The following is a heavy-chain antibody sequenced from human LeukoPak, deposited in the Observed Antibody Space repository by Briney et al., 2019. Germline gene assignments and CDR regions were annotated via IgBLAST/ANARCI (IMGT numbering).Heavy chain of an antibody. D-gene: IGHD1-26*01. CDR3: GRDRSYGIWGAPGYAFDV. J-gene: IGHJ3*01. Sequence: GGSLRLSCTVSGFTFSNYGMHWVRQAPGKGLEWVAVIWFDGSKTDYADSVQGRFTISRDNSKNTLYLQMNSLRVEDTAVYYCGRDRSYGIWGAPGYAFDVWGQGTLGIVSS. V-gene: IGHV3-33*01. CDR1: GFTFSNYG. CDR2: IWFDGSKT.